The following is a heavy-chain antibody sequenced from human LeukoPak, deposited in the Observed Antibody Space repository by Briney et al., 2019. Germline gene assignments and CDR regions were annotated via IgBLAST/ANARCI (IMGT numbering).Heavy chain of an antibody. J-gene: IGHJ4*01. CDR3: AKIPQVGTVTVPNFDH. CDR2: MYSGGAT. CDR1: GFIVSGDY. Sequence: KAGGSLRLSCVVSGFIVSGDYMSWVRQAPGKGLEWVSVMYSGGATYYADSVKGRFTISRDNSKNTLHLLMNNLRVEDTAIYHCAKIPQVGTVTVPNFDHWGHGTLVTVS. V-gene: IGHV3-53*01. D-gene: IGHD3/OR15-3a*01.